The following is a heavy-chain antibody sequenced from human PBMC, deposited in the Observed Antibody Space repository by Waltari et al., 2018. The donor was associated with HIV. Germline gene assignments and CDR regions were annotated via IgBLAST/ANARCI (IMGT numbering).Heavy chain of an antibody. D-gene: IGHD2-8*01. Sequence: EVQLLESGGGLVQPGGSLRLSCAASGFNFRNFAMSWFRQAPGRGPEWVAALSGRGSTASYAESVKGRFTISRDFSNNTLFLQMNNLRAEDTAVYFCAKSMRDLRPSAYDVWGQGTMVAISS. J-gene: IGHJ3*01. CDR2: LSGRGSTA. CDR1: GFNFRNFA. CDR3: AKSMRDLRPSAYDV. V-gene: IGHV3-23*01.